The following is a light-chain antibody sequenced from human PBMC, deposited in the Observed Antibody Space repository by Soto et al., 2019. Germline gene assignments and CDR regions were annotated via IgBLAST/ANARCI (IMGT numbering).Light chain of an antibody. V-gene: IGLV2-14*03. CDR1: SNDVGDYNY. CDR3: SSYTSNDTPVI. CDR2: DVT. J-gene: IGLJ2*01. Sequence: QSVLTQPASVSGSPGQSITISCTGTSNDVGDYNYVSWYQQHPGKAPKLMIYDVTSRPSGVSNRFSGSKSGNTASLTISGLQAEDEADYYCSSYTSNDTPVIFGGGTKVTVL.